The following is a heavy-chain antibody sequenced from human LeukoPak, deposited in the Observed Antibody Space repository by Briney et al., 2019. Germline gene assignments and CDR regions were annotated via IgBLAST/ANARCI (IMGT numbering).Heavy chain of an antibody. D-gene: IGHD3-3*01. CDR1: GYTFTGYY. CDR3: ARDGGNLRFLEWLLDY. V-gene: IGHV1-2*02. Sequence: GASVKVSCKASGYTFTGYYMHWVRQAPGQGLEWMGWISPNSGGTNYAQKFQGRVTMTRDTSISTAYMELSRLRSDDTAVYYCARDGGNLRFLEWLLDYWGQGTLVTVSS. J-gene: IGHJ4*02. CDR2: ISPNSGGT.